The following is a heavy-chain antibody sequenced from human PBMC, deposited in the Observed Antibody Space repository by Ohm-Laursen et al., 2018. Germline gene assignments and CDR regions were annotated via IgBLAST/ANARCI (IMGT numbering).Heavy chain of an antibody. CDR2: ISAMTGSA. D-gene: IGHD3-10*01. CDR1: GFTFSSYA. V-gene: IGHV3-23*01. J-gene: IGHJ4*02. Sequence: SLRLSCAASGFTFSSYAMTWVRQAPGKGLEWVSGISAMTGSAYYADSVKGRFTISRDNSKSTVYLQMNGLRAEDTAVYYCAKEPPGAMVRGVFWLDWGQGTLVTVSS. CDR3: AKEPPGAMVRGVFWLD.